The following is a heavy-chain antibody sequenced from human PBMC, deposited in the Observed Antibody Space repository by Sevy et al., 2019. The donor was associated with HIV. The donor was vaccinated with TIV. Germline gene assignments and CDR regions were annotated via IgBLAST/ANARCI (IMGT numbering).Heavy chain of an antibody. D-gene: IGHD6-13*01. Sequence: SETLSLTCTVSGGSIRTFYWSWIRQPPGKGLEWIGYIYYSGSTNYNPSRKSRVTISVDTSKNQFSLKLSSVTAAETAVYYCARVPRTRSIAAAALYYFDYWGQGTLVTVSS. J-gene: IGHJ4*02. V-gene: IGHV4-59*01. CDR2: IYYSGST. CDR3: ARVPRTRSIAAAALYYFDY. CDR1: GGSIRTFY.